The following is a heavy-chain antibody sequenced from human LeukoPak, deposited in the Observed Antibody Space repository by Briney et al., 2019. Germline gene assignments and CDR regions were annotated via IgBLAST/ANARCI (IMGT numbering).Heavy chain of an antibody. D-gene: IGHD3-10*01. CDR1: VYTFTGYY. CDR3: ARVGEYGSGSYLVY. Sequence: GASVKVSCKASVYTFTGYYIHWVRQAPGQGLEWMGWINPSTGGTNYAQKFQGRVTMTRDTSISTAYMELSRLRSDDTAVYFCARVGEYGSGSYLVYWGQGTLVTVSS. CDR2: INPSTGGT. J-gene: IGHJ4*02. V-gene: IGHV1-2*02.